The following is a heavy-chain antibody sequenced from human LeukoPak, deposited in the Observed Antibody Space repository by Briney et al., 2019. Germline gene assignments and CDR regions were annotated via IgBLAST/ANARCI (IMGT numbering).Heavy chain of an antibody. CDR1: EGTFSSYA. J-gene: IGHJ5*02. V-gene: IGHV1-69*05. D-gene: IGHD3-3*01. Sequence: SVKVSCKASEGTFSSYAISWVRQAPGQGLEWMGGIIPIFGTANYAQKFQGRVTITTDESTSTAYMELSSLRSEDTAVYYCARSGPFWSGLTPSYNWFDPWGQGTLVTVSS. CDR3: ARSGPFWSGLTPSYNWFDP. CDR2: IIPIFGTA.